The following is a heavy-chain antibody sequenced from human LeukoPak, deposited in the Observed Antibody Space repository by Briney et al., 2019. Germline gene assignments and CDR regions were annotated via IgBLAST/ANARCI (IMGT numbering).Heavy chain of an antibody. D-gene: IGHD4-17*01. V-gene: IGHV3-48*02. CDR3: ARERVGMTTVTTLYYYYYGMDV. J-gene: IGHJ6*02. CDR1: GFTFSSYR. CDR2: ISSSSSTI. Sequence: GGSLRLSCAASGFTFSSYRMNWVRQAPGKGLEWVSYISSSSSTIYYADSVKGRFTISRDNAKNSLYLQMNSLRDEDTAVYYCARERVGMTTVTTLYYYYYGMDVWGQGTTVTVSS.